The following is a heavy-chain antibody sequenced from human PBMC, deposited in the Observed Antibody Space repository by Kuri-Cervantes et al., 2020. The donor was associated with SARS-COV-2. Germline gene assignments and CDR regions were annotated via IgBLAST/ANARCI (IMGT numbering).Heavy chain of an antibody. CDR2: IYYSGST. D-gene: IGHD4-17*01. V-gene: IGHV4-59*08. Sequence: GSLRLSCAVYGGSFSSYYWSWIRQPPGKGLEWIGYIYYSGSTNYNPSLKSRVTISVDTSKNQFSLKLSSVTAADTAVYYCASYHDYATHSFDYWGQGTLVTVSS. CDR1: GGSFSSYY. CDR3: ASYHDYATHSFDY. J-gene: IGHJ4*02.